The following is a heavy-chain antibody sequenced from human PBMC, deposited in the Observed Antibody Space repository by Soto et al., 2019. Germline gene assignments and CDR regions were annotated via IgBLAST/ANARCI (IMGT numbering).Heavy chain of an antibody. CDR1: GFTFSSYA. V-gene: IGHV3-23*01. CDR2: ISGSGGST. D-gene: IGHD6-19*01. Sequence: EVQLLESGGGLVQPGGSLRLSCAASGFTFSSYAMSWVRQAPGKGLEWVSAISGSGGSTYYADSVKGRFTISRDNSKNTLYLQMNSLRAEDTAVYYCAKDSYSSGWYAVNYFDYWGQGTLVTVSS. CDR3: AKDSYSSGWYAVNYFDY. J-gene: IGHJ4*02.